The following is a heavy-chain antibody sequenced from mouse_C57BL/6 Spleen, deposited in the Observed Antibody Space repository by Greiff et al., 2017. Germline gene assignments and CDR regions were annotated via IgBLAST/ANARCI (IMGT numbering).Heavy chain of an antibody. J-gene: IGHJ1*03. CDR3: ARRITTVVARYFDV. CDR2: INPNNGGT. Sequence: EVQGVESGPELVKPGASVKIPCKASGYTFTDYNMDWVKQSHGKSLEWIGDINPNNGGTIYNQKFKGKATLTVDKSSSTAYMELRSLTSEDTAVYYCARRITTVVARYFDVWGTGTTVTVSS. V-gene: IGHV1-18*01. D-gene: IGHD1-1*01. CDR1: GYTFTDYN.